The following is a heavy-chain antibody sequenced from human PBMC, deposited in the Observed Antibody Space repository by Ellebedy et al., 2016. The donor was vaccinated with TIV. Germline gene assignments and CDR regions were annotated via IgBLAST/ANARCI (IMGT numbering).Heavy chain of an antibody. CDR2: FSTSSSHI. D-gene: IGHD3-22*01. CDR3: ARDKRESGFGV. V-gene: IGHV3-21*01. CDR1: GFTFTGYD. J-gene: IGHJ4*02. Sequence: PGGSLRLSCAASGFTFTGYDMNWVRQAPGKGLEWVSSFSTSSSHIFQADSVKGRFTISRDDAKNSLYLQMKSLTAEDSAFYYCARDKRESGFGVWGQGTLVTVSS.